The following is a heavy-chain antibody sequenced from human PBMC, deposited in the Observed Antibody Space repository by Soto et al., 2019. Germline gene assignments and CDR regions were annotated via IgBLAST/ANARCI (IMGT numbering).Heavy chain of an antibody. CDR2: IYSGGST. J-gene: IGHJ5*02. Sequence: EVQLVETGGGLIQPGGSLRLSCAASGFTVSSNYMSWVRQAPGKGLEWVSVIYSGGSTYYADSVKGRFTISRDNSKNTLYLQMNSLRAEDTAVYYCARAVITRFNWFDPWGQGTLVTVSS. CDR3: ARAVITRFNWFDP. CDR1: GFTVSSNY. V-gene: IGHV3-53*02.